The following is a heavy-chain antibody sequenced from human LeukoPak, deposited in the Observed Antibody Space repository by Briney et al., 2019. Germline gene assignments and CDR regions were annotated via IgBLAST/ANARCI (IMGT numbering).Heavy chain of an antibody. Sequence: GGSLRLSCAASGFSFNNYGIHWVRQAPGKGLEWVTFMQYDGSDKFYADSVKGRFTISRDNAKNSLYLQMNSLRAEDTAVYYCAMTVVTRSYWGQGTLVTVSS. J-gene: IGHJ4*02. CDR3: AMTVVTRSY. D-gene: IGHD4-23*01. CDR1: GFSFNNYG. V-gene: IGHV3-30*02. CDR2: MQYDGSDK.